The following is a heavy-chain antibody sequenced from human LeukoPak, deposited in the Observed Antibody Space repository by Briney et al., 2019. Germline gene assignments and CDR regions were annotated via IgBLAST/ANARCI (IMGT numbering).Heavy chain of an antibody. CDR1: GGTFSSCA. J-gene: IGHJ4*02. D-gene: IGHD3/OR15-3a*01. V-gene: IGHV1-69*05. Sequence: SVKVSCKASGGTFSSCAISWVRQAPGQGLEWMGGIIPIFGTANYAQKFQGRVTITTDESTSTAYMELSSLRSEDTAVYYCARRTGLSGLVDYWGQGTLVTVSS. CDR3: ARRTGLSGLVDY. CDR2: IIPIFGTA.